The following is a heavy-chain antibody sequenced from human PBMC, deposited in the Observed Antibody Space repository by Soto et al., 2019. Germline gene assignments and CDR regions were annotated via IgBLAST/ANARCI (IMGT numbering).Heavy chain of an antibody. J-gene: IGHJ4*02. CDR3: ASRGIAVAVYYFDY. CDR1: GGSFSGYY. Sequence: SETLSLTCAVYGGSFSGYYWSWIRQPPGKGLEWIGEINHSGSTNYNPSLKSRVTISVDTSKNQFSLKLSSVTAADTAVYYCASRGIAVAVYYFDYWGQGTMVTVYS. CDR2: INHSGST. D-gene: IGHD6-19*01. V-gene: IGHV4-34*01.